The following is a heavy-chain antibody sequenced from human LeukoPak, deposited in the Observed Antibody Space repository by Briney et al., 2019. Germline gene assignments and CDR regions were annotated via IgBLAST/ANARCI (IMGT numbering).Heavy chain of an antibody. CDR3: ARDGWVPAAYYYYMDV. D-gene: IGHD2-2*01. CDR1: GFTFSSYW. V-gene: IGHV3-7*01. Sequence: GGSLRLSCAASGFTFSSYWMSWVRQAPGKGLEWVANIKQDGSEKYYVDSVKGRFTISRDNAKNSMYLQMKSLRAEDTAVYYCARDGWVPAAYYYYMDVWGKGTTVTVSS. J-gene: IGHJ6*03. CDR2: IKQDGSEK.